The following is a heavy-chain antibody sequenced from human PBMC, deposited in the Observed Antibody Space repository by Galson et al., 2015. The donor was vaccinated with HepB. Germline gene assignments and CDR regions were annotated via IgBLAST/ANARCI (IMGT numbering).Heavy chain of an antibody. CDR2: ISSSGTTT. J-gene: IGHJ5*02. V-gene: IGHV3-48*04. CDR3: ARDRKGGYYYDSSGYPHPVSDNCFDP. CDR1: TFIFSIYS. D-gene: IGHD3-22*01. Sequence: SLRLSCAASTFIFSIYSMDWVRQAPGKGLEWVSYISSSGTTTYYADSVRGRFTISRDNAKDSLYLQMNSLRAEDTAVYYCARDRKGGYYYDSSGYPHPVSDNCFDPWGQGTLVTVSS.